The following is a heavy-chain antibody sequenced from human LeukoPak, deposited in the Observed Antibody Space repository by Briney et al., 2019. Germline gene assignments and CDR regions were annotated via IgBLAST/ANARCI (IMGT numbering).Heavy chain of an antibody. J-gene: IGHJ6*02. D-gene: IGHD6-13*01. CDR2: ISAYNGNT. Sequence: ASVKVSCKASGYTFTSYGISWVRQAPGQGLEWMGWISAYNGNTNYAQKLQGRVTMTTDTSTSTAYMELRSLRSDDTAVYYCARDEVAGSSYYYGMDVWGQGTTVTVSS. CDR3: ARDEVAGSSYYYGMDV. CDR1: GYTFTSYG. V-gene: IGHV1-18*01.